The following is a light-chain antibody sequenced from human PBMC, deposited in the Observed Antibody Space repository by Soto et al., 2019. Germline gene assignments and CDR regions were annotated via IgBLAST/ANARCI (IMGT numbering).Light chain of an antibody. CDR1: SSDIGGYNY. J-gene: IGLJ1*01. Sequence: QSAVAQPASVSGAPGQSITISCTGGSSDIGGYNYVSWYQQHPGRAPRLLILEVTNRPSGVPDRFSGSKSGNTASLSIRGLQAEDEADYFCSSYSSKTPPYVFGTGTKAPS. V-gene: IGLV2-14*01. CDR2: EVT. CDR3: SSYSSKTPPYV.